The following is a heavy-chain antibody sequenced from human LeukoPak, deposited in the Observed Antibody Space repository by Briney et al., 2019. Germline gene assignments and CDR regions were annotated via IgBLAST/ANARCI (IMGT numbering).Heavy chain of an antibody. V-gene: IGHV5-51*01. D-gene: IGHD3-22*01. Sequence: GASLKISCKGSGSRFTSYLIGWVRQLPGKGLEWMGIIYPGDSDTRYSPCFQGQVTISADKSISTAYLQWSSLKASDTAMYYCARPSPYDSSGYYLVDYWGQGTLVTVSS. CDR2: IYPGDSDT. CDR1: GSRFTSYL. CDR3: ARPSPYDSSGYYLVDY. J-gene: IGHJ4*02.